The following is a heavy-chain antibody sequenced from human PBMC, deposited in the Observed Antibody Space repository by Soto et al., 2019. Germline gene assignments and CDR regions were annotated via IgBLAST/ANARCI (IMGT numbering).Heavy chain of an antibody. V-gene: IGHV1-69*13. J-gene: IGHJ5*02. CDR3: ASDSNQYLNKYNWFDP. Sequence: SVKVSCKASGGTFSSYAISWVRQAPGQGLEWMGGIIPIFGTANYAQKFQGRVTITADESTSTAYMELSSLRSEDTAVYYCASDSNQYLNKYNWFDPWGQGTLVT. CDR2: IIPIFGTA. D-gene: IGHD4-4*01. CDR1: GGTFSSYA.